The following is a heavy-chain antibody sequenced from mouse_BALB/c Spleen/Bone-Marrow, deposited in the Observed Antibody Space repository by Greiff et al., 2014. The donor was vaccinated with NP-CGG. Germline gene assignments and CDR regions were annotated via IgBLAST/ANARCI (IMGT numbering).Heavy chain of an antibody. D-gene: IGHD2-14*01. CDR1: GYTLTSYY. CDR3: TRREYYRYDRAIDY. Sequence: QVQLQQSGAELVKPGASVKLSCKASGYTLTSYYVYWVKQRPGQGLEWIGEINPSNGGTNFNEKFKSKATLTVDKSSSTAYMQLSSLTSEDSAVYYRTRREYYRYDRAIDYWGQGTSVTVSS. J-gene: IGHJ4*01. V-gene: IGHV1S81*02. CDR2: INPSNGGT.